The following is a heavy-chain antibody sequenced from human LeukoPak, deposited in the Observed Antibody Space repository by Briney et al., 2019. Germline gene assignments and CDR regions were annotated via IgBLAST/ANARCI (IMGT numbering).Heavy chain of an antibody. V-gene: IGHV3-21*01. CDR3: AGDGDNCGGDCAWFDY. CDR2: ISSSSSYI. D-gene: IGHD2-21*02. J-gene: IGHJ4*02. Sequence: GGSLRLSCAASGFTFSTYNMNWVRQAPGKGLEWVSSISSSSSYIYYADSVKGRFTISRDSAKNSLYLQMNSLRAEDTAVYYCAGDGDNCGGDCAWFDYWGLGTLVTVSS. CDR1: GFTFSTYN.